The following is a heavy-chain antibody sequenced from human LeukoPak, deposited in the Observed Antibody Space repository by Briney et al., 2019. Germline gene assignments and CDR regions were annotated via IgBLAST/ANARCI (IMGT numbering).Heavy chain of an antibody. CDR2: INWNGDST. D-gene: IGHD5-12*01. CDR3: ARGGRGS. Sequence: GGSLRLSCAASGFNFDEYGTIWARQSLGKGLEWVSGINWNGDSTGYADSVKGRFTISRDNAKNSLYLQMKSLRAEDTALYYCARGGRGSWGQGTPVTVSS. CDR1: GFNFDEYG. J-gene: IGHJ4*02. V-gene: IGHV3-20*04.